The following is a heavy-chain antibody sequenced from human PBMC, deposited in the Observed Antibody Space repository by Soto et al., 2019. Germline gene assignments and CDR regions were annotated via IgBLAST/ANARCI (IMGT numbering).Heavy chain of an antibody. CDR2: ISSSGSTI. D-gene: IGHD3-10*01. Sequence: PVLPQRLSWAAAGGNFGDHCRSWIRQAQGKGLEWVSYISSSGSTIYYADSVKGRFTISRDNAKNSLYLQMNSLRAEDTAVYYCARVGGSGDFDYWGQGTLVTVSS. V-gene: IGHV3-11*01. CDR1: GGNFGDHC. CDR3: ARVGGSGDFDY. J-gene: IGHJ4*02.